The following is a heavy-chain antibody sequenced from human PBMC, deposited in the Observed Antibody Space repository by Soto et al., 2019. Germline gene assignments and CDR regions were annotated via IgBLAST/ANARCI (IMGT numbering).Heavy chain of an antibody. D-gene: IGHD2-2*01. CDR2: ISDSGST. V-gene: IGHV3-23*01. CDR1: GFTFRRYA. Sequence: EVQLLGSGGGLVQPGGSLRLSCTASGFTFRRYAMSWVRQAPGKGLEWVSTISDSGSTYYAESVKGRLTISRDNSKHTLYRQMNSLRAEDAAVYYCAKGGLGDCSTTSCLFRFEYWGLGALVTVSS. J-gene: IGHJ4*02. CDR3: AKGGLGDCSTTSCLFRFEY.